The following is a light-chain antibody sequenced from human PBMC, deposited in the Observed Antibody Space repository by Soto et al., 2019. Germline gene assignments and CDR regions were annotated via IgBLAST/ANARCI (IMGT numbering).Light chain of an antibody. CDR2: RNN. J-gene: IGLJ3*02. CDR1: TSNIGSNY. CDR3: QSYDSGLSGHWV. V-gene: IGLV1-47*01. Sequence: QSVLTQPPSASGTPGQGVTISCSGSTSNIGSNYVYWYQQLPGTAPKLLIYRNNQRPSGVPDRFSGSKSGTSASLAISGLQAEDEADYYCQSYDSGLSGHWVFGGGTKLTVL.